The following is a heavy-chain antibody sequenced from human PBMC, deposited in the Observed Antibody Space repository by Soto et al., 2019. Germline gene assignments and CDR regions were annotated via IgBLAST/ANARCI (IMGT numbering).Heavy chain of an antibody. CDR2: ISAYNGNT. CDR1: GYTFTSYG. V-gene: IGHV1-18*01. CDR3: ARDNIVVVPAANDAFDI. D-gene: IGHD2-2*01. J-gene: IGHJ3*02. Sequence: QVQLVQSGAEVKKPGASVKVSCKASGYTFTSYGISWVRQAPGQGLEWMGWISAYNGNTNYAQKLQGGVTMTTDTSTSTAYMELRSLRSDDTAVYYCARDNIVVVPAANDAFDIWGQGTMVTVSS.